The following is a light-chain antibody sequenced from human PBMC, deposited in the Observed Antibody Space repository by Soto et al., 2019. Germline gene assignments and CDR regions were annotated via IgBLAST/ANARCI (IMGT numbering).Light chain of an antibody. Sequence: EIVLTQSPGSLSLSPGDRATLSCRASQSVGGNVAWYQQIPGQPPQLLIFGASSRATGIADKFSGSGSGTDFTLTISRLEPADFALYYCQHYGAAPITFGQGTRLEIK. CDR2: GAS. V-gene: IGKV3-20*01. CDR3: QHYGAAPIT. CDR1: QSVGGN. J-gene: IGKJ5*01.